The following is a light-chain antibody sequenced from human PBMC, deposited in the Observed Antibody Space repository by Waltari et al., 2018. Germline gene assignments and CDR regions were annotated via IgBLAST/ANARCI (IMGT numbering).Light chain of an antibody. CDR3: GSRDATGDHVL. CDR1: SLKHYY. V-gene: IGLV3-19*01. CDR2: GQN. Sequence: SSELTQDPAVSVALGQTVKITCQGDSLKHYYTSWYQKKPGQAPILVISGQNNRPSGIPDRFSGTGSRDTASLTITGAQAEDEADYFCGSRDATGDHVLFGGGTKLTVL. J-gene: IGLJ2*01.